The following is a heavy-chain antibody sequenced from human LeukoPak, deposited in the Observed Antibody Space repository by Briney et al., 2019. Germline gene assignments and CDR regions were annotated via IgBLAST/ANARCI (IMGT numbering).Heavy chain of an antibody. J-gene: IGHJ4*02. CDR1: GGSFSGYY. Sequence: SETLSPTCAVYGGSFSGYYWSWIRQPPGKGLEWIGEINHSGSTNYNPSLKSRVIISVDTSKNRFSLKLSSVTAADTAVYYCARGQEYSSGYLGYWGQGTLVTVSS. V-gene: IGHV4-34*01. CDR2: INHSGST. CDR3: ARGQEYSSGYLGY. D-gene: IGHD3-22*01.